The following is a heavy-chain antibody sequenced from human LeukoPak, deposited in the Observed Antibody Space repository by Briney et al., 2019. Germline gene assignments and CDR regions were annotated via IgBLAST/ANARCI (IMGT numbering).Heavy chain of an antibody. V-gene: IGHV4-31*03. D-gene: IGHD3-16*02. J-gene: IGHJ4*02. CDR2: IYYSGST. CDR1: GGSISSGGYY. CDR3: ARVIDYVWGSYRRPHPSYYFDY. Sequence: SQTLSLTCTVSGGSISSGGYYWSWIRQHPGKGLEWIGYIYYSGSTYYNPSLKSRVTISVETSKNQFSLKLSSVTAADTAVYYCARVIDYVWGSYRRPHPSYYFDYWGQGTLVTVSS.